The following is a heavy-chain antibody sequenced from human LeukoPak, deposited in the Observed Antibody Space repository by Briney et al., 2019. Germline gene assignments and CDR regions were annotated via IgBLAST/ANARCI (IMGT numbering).Heavy chain of an antibody. CDR2: IYTSGST. V-gene: IGHV4-4*07. D-gene: IGHD2-2*01. CDR3: ARDHGACSSTSCYDYYYYMDV. CDR1: GGSISSYY. J-gene: IGHJ6*03. Sequence: SETLSLTCTVSGGSISSYYWSWIRQPAGKGLEWIGRIYTSGSTNYNPSLKSRVTISVDTSKNQFSLKLSSVTAADTAVYYCARDHGACSSTSCYDYYYYMDVWGKGTTVTISS.